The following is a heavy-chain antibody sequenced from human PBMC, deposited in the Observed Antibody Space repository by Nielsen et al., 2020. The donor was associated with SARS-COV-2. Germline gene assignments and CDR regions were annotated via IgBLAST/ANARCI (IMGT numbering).Heavy chain of an antibody. J-gene: IGHJ6*02. V-gene: IGHV6-1*01. CDR3: AREANSSSWYRNYYYYYGMDV. CDR1: GDSVSSNSAA. Sequence: SETLSLTCAISGDSVSSNSAAWNWIRQSPSRGLEWLGRIYYRSKWYNDYAVSVKSRITINPDTSKNQFSLQLNSVTPEDTAVYYCAREANSSSWYRNYYYYYGMDVWGQGTTVTVSS. CDR2: IYYRSKWYN. D-gene: IGHD6-13*01.